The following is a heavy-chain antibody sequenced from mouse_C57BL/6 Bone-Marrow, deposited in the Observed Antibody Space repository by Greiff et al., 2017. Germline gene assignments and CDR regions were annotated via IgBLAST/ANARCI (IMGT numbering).Heavy chain of an antibody. CDR3: ASHAPYGSLDY. CDR1: GFTFSDYY. Sequence: EVKLMESGGGLVQPGGSLKLSCAASGFTFSDYYMYWVRQTPEKRLEWVAYISNGGGSTYYPATVKGRFTIPRANAKNTLPLQMSRLKSEDTAMYYCASHAPYGSLDYWGQGTTLTVSS. V-gene: IGHV5-12*01. CDR2: ISNGGGST. J-gene: IGHJ2*01. D-gene: IGHD1-1*01.